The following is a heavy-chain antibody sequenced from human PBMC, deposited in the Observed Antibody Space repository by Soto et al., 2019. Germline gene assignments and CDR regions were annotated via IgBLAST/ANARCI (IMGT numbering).Heavy chain of an antibody. D-gene: IGHD3-10*01. CDR2: ISGSGGST. Sequence: EVPLLESGGGLVQPGGSLRLSCAASGFTFSSYAMSWVRQAPGKGLEWVSAISGSGGSTYYADSVKGRFTISRDNSKNTLYLQMNSLRAEDTAVYYCAKEPSKDYYGSGSYYNGYFDYWGQGTLVTVSS. CDR1: GFTFSSYA. J-gene: IGHJ4*02. V-gene: IGHV3-23*01. CDR3: AKEPSKDYYGSGSYYNGYFDY.